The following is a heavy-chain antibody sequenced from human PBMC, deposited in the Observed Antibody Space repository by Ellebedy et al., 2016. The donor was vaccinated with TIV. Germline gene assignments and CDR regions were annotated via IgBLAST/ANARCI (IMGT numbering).Heavy chain of an antibody. D-gene: IGHD4-17*01. J-gene: IGHJ4*02. V-gene: IGHV3-30*03. CDR3: ASLRNDYGDYVGY. Sequence: GESLKISCAASGFTFSSYGMHWVRQAPGKGLEWVAVISYDGSNKYYADSVKGRFTISRDNSKNTLYLQMNSLRAEDTAVYYCASLRNDYGDYVGYWGQGTLVTVSS. CDR1: GFTFSSYG. CDR2: ISYDGSNK.